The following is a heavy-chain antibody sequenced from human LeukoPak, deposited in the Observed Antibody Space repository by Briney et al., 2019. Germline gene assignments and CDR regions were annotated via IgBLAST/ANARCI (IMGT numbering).Heavy chain of an antibody. CDR2: IKQDGSEK. J-gene: IGHJ6*03. V-gene: IGHV3-7*01. D-gene: IGHD1-26*01. CDR1: GFTFSSYW. CDR3: ARDSNHRYRGSYSTTYYYMDV. Sequence: PGGSLRLSCAASGFTFSSYWMSWVRQAPGKGLEWVANIKQDGSEKYYVDSVKGRFTISRDNAKNSLYLQMNSLRAEDTAVYYCARDSNHRYRGSYSTTYYYMDVWGKGTTVTVSS.